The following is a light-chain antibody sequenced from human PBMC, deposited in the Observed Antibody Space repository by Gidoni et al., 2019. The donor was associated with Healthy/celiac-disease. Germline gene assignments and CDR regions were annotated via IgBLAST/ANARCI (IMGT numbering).Light chain of an antibody. CDR2: DAS. Sequence: DIQMTQSPSSLSASVGDRVTITCQASQDISNYLNWYQQKPGKAPKLLIYDASNLETGVPSRFSGSGSGTDFTFTISSLQPEDIATYYCQQYDNLPCPFGPGTKVDIK. CDR3: QQYDNLPCP. CDR1: QDISNY. J-gene: IGKJ3*01. V-gene: IGKV1-33*01.